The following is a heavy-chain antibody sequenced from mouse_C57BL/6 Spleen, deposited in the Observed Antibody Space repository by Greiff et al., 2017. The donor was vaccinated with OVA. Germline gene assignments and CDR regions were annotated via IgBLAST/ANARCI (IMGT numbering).Heavy chain of an antibody. D-gene: IGHD2-3*01. CDR1: GYAFSSSW. Sequence: QVQLKESGPELVKPGASVKISCKASGYAFSSSWMNWVKQRPGKGLEWIGRIYPGDGDTNYNGKFKGKATLTADKSSSTAYMQLSSLTSEDSAVYFCARKGDGYSYFDYWGQGTTLTVSS. CDR2: IYPGDGDT. V-gene: IGHV1-82*01. CDR3: ARKGDGYSYFDY. J-gene: IGHJ2*01.